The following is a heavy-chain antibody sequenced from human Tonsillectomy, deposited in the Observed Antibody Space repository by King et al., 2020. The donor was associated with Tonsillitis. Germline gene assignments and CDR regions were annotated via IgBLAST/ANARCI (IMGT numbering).Heavy chain of an antibody. V-gene: IGHV4-59*01. Sequence: VQLQESGPGLVKPSETLSLTCTVSGGSISTYYWSWIRQPPGKGLEWIGYIYYSGSTNYNPSLKIRVTISVDTSKNQFSLKLSSVTAADTAVYYCARDKVCSGYYCAYGMDVWGQGTTVTVSS. CDR2: IYYSGST. J-gene: IGHJ6*02. D-gene: IGHD3-22*01. CDR1: GGSISTYY. CDR3: ARDKVCSGYYCAYGMDV.